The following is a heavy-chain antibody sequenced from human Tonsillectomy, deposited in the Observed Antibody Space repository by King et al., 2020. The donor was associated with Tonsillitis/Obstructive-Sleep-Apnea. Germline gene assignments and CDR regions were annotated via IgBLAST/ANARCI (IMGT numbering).Heavy chain of an antibody. V-gene: IGHV3-23*04. CDR2: ISGSGGST. J-gene: IGHJ4*02. CDR1: GFTFSSYA. D-gene: IGHD3-10*01. Sequence: VQLVESGGGLVQPGGSLRLSCAASGFTFSSYAMSWVRQAPGKGLEWVSAISGSGGSTYYADSVKGRFTISRDNSKNTLYLQMNSLRAEDTAVYYCAKSPEAMVRGAPRAVDYWGQGTLVTVSS. CDR3: AKSPEAMVRGAPRAVDY.